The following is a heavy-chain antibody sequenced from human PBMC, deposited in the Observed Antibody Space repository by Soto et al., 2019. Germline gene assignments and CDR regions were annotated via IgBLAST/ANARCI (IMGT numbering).Heavy chain of an antibody. CDR3: ARDSGRSSGSLY. CDR2: IIPILGIA. V-gene: IGHV1-69*08. J-gene: IGHJ4*02. CDR1: GGTFSSYT. D-gene: IGHD6-19*01. Sequence: QVQLVQSGAEVKKPGSSVKVSCKASGGTFSSYTISWVRQAPGQGLEWMGRIIPILGIANYAQKFQGRVTITADKSTSPAYMELSSLRSEDTAVYYCARDSGRSSGSLYWGQGTLVTVSS.